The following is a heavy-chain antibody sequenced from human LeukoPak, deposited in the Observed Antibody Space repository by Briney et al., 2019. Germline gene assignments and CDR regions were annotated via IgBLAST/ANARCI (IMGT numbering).Heavy chain of an antibody. Sequence: PGGSLRLSCKASGFTVSDSDMSWIRQAPGKGLEWVAYIIESGTRTYYADSVTGRFTISRDNAENSVYLQMNSLRDEDTAVYYCGSQVETFYMDVWGKGTTVTVSS. J-gene: IGHJ6*04. V-gene: IGHV3-11*04. CDR2: IIESGTRT. CDR3: GSQVETFYMDV. CDR1: GFTVSDSD. D-gene: IGHD5-24*01.